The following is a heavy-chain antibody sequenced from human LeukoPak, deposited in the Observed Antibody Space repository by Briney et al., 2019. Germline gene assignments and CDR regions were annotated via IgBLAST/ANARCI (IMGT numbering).Heavy chain of an antibody. CDR1: GFSFSSYA. Sequence: PGGSLRLSCAASGFSFSSYAMAWVRQAPGKGVEWVSAISGSGGSTYYADSVKGRFTISRDNSKNTLYLQMNSLRGEDTAVYYCAKGLEQLVPGDYWGQGTLVTVSS. CDR2: ISGSGGST. CDR3: AKGLEQLVPGDY. J-gene: IGHJ4*02. V-gene: IGHV3-23*01. D-gene: IGHD6-13*01.